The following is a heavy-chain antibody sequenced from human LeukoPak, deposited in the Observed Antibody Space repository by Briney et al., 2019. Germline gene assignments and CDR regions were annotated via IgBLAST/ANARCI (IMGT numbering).Heavy chain of an antibody. D-gene: IGHD5-18*01. CDR1: GFTFSGST. Sequence: GGSLRLSCAASGFTFSGSTMHWVRQASGKGLEWVGRIRSKANSYATAYAASVKGRFTISRDDSKNTAYLQVNSPKTEDTAVYYCIRLVDTAMSDYDYWGQGTLVTVSS. J-gene: IGHJ4*02. CDR3: IRLVDTAMSDYDY. CDR2: IRSKANSYAT. V-gene: IGHV3-73*01.